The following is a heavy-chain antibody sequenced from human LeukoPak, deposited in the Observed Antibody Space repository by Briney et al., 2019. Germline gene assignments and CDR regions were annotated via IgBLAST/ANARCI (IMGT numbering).Heavy chain of an antibody. Sequence: KSSETLSLTCAVSGGSTSSGGYSWSWIRQPPGKGLEWIGYIYHSGSTYYNPSLKSRVTISVDRSKNQFSLKLSSVTAADTAVYYCARAPSTMVRGALPYYFDYWGQGTLVTVSS. V-gene: IGHV4-30-2*01. CDR2: IYHSGST. D-gene: IGHD3-10*01. CDR3: ARAPSTMVRGALPYYFDY. CDR1: GGSTSSGGYS. J-gene: IGHJ4*02.